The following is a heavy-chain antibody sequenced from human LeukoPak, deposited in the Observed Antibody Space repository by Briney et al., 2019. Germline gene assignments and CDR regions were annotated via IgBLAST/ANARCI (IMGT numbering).Heavy chain of an antibody. J-gene: IGHJ4*02. Sequence: SETLSLTCTVSGGSISSSSYYWGWIRQPPGKGLEWIGSIYYSGSTYYNPSLKSRVTQSVDTSKNQFSLKLSSVTAADTAVYYCAREVFESYYYDSSGYKSRSFDYWGQGTLVTVSS. V-gene: IGHV4-39*07. D-gene: IGHD3-22*01. CDR2: IYYSGST. CDR1: GGSISSSSYY. CDR3: AREVFESYYYDSSGYKSRSFDY.